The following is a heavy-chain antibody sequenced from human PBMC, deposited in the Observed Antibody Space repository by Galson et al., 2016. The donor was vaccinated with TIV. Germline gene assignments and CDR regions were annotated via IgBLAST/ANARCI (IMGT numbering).Heavy chain of an antibody. CDR2: IIAIFGVA. CDR1: GVIFNSYA. CDR3: ARDQKYIGKDLHY. D-gene: IGHD5-12*01. Sequence: SVKVSCKASGVIFNSYAISWVRQAPGQGLEWVGGIIAIFGVASYAQKFQGRVTTTADESPSTVYMELSSVRSEDTAGYYCARDQKYIGKDLHYWGQGTRVTVSS. V-gene: IGHV1-69*13. J-gene: IGHJ4*02.